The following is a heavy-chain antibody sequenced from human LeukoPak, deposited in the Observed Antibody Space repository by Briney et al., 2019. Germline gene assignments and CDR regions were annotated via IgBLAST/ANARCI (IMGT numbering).Heavy chain of an antibody. V-gene: IGHV3-7*01. D-gene: IGHD2-2*01. J-gene: IGHJ1*01. Sequence: QPGGSLRLSCAASGFTFSSYWMSWVRQAPGKGLEWVANIKQDGSEKYYVDSVKGRFTISRDNAKNSLYLQMNSLRAEDTAVYYCARAECSSTSCYPTRIWYFQHWGQGTLVTVSS. CDR3: ARAECSSTSCYPTRIWYFQH. CDR1: GFTFSSYW. CDR2: IKQDGSEK.